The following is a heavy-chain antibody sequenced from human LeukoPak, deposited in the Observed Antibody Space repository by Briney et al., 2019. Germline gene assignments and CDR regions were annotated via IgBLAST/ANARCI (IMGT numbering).Heavy chain of an antibody. CDR3: ARVIVGATKHIDY. Sequence: PSETLSFTCTVSGYSISSGYYWGWIRQPPGKGLEWIGSIYHSGSTYYNPSLESRVTISVDTSKNQFSLELSSVTAADTAVYYCARVIVGATKHIDYWGQGTLVTVSS. CDR2: IYHSGST. V-gene: IGHV4-38-2*02. J-gene: IGHJ4*02. D-gene: IGHD1-26*01. CDR1: GYSISSGYY.